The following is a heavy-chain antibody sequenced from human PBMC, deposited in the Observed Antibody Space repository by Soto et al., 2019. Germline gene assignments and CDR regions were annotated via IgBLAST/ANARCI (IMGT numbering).Heavy chain of an antibody. CDR1: GGSFSGYY. V-gene: IGHV4-34*01. D-gene: IGHD6-13*01. CDR2: INHSGST. Sequence: PSETLSLTCAVYGGSFSGYYWSWIRQPPGKGLEWIGEINHSGSTNYNPSLKSRVTISVDTSKNQFSLKLSSVTAADTAVYYCARTIPLIAAAGTYYYYYGMDVWGQGTTVTVSS. J-gene: IGHJ6*02. CDR3: ARTIPLIAAAGTYYYYYGMDV.